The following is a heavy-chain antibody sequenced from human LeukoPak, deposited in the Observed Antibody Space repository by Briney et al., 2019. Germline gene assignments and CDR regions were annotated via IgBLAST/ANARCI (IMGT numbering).Heavy chain of an antibody. V-gene: IGHV3-30*04. J-gene: IGHJ6*03. Sequence: PGRSLRLSCAASGFTFSSYAMHWVRQAPGKGLEWVAVISYDGSNKYYADSVKGRFTISRDNSKNTLYLQMNSLRAEDTAVYYCAKGSAYEAQYYYYYMDVWGKGTTVTISS. D-gene: IGHD5-12*01. CDR1: GFTFSSYA. CDR2: ISYDGSNK. CDR3: AKGSAYEAQYYYYYMDV.